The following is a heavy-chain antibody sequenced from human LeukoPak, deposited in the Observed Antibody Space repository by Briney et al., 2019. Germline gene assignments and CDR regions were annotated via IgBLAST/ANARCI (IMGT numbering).Heavy chain of an antibody. CDR2: ISPNNGNT. CDR1: GYTFTSYD. V-gene: IGHV1-18*04. CDR3: ARSAEYYYDSSGYYMPYYFDY. D-gene: IGHD3-22*01. J-gene: IGHJ4*02. Sequence: ASVKVSCKASGYTFTSYDMNWVRQAPGQELGWMGWISPNNGNTNYAQKLQGRVTMTTDTSTSTAYMELRSLRSDDTAVYYCARSAEYYYDSSGYYMPYYFDYWGQGTLVTVSS.